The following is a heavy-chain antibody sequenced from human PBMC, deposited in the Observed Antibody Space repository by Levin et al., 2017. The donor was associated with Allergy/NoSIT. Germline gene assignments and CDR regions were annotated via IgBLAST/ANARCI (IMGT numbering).Heavy chain of an antibody. CDR3: AKDLPPWIHVPYLLDV. CDR1: GFTFSSYG. D-gene: IGHD5-18*01. J-gene: IGHJ6*02. CDR2: ISYDGTNN. Sequence: GGSLRLSCAASGFTFSSYGIHWVRQAPGKGLEWVAVISYDGTNNYYADPVKGRFTISRDNSKNTLYLQMNSLRAEDTAVYYCAKDLPPWIHVPYLLDVWGHATTVTVTS. V-gene: IGHV3-30*18.